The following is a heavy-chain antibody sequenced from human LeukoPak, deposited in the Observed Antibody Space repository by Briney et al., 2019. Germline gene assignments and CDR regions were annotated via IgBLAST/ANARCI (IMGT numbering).Heavy chain of an antibody. CDR3: ARDQDNWLAEFDY. V-gene: IGHV3-23*01. D-gene: IGHD6-19*01. CDR2: ISANGGST. J-gene: IGHJ4*02. CDR1: GFTFSSSA. Sequence: PGGSLRLSCAASGFTFSSSAMSWVRQAPGKGLEWVSSISANGGSTYYEDSVKGRFTISRDNSKNTLYLQMNSLRAEDTAIYSCARDQDNWLAEFDYWGQGALVTVSS.